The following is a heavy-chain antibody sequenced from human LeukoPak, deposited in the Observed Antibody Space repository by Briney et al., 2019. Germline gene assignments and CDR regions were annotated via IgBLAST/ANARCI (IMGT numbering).Heavy chain of an antibody. V-gene: IGHV4-59*11. J-gene: IGHJ6*02. CDR1: GFTFSDHY. CDR2: IIYSGST. Sequence: GSLRLSCAASGFTFSDHYMDWVRQAPGKALEWIGNIIYSGSTNYNPSLKSRVTMSVDTSENQFSLKLSSVTAADTAVYYCARLSYYDSTGYGVYYYYGMDVWGQGTAVIVSS. D-gene: IGHD3-22*01. CDR3: ARLSYYDSTGYGVYYYYGMDV.